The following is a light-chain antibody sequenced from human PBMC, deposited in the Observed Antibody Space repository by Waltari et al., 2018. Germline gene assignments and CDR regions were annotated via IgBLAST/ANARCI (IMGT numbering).Light chain of an antibody. J-gene: IGKJ2*01. CDR1: QDIGPY. Sequence: DIQMTQSPSTLSASVGDRVTITCRASQDIGPYLAWYQQKPGKAPNLLIYKSSILESGVPSRFSGSGSGTEFTLTITSLQPDDFATYYCQQYATYQTFGQGTKLEI. CDR2: KSS. V-gene: IGKV1-5*03. CDR3: QQYATYQT.